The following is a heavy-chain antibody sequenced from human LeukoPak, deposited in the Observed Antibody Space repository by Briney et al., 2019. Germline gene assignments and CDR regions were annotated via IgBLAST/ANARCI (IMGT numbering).Heavy chain of an antibody. D-gene: IGHD3-22*01. CDR1: GGSVSSYY. J-gene: IGHJ3*02. CDR2: IYTSGST. V-gene: IGHV4-4*07. Sequence: SETLSLTCTFSGGSVSSYYWSWIRQPAGKGLEWIGRIYTSGSTNYNPSLKSRVTMSVDTSKNQFSLRLSSVTAADTAVYYCARDRYYYDTSGPPLDIWGQGTMVAVSS. CDR3: ARDRYYYDTSGPPLDI.